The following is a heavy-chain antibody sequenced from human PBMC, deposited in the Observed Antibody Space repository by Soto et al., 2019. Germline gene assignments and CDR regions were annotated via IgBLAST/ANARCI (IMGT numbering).Heavy chain of an antibody. V-gene: IGHV1-3*01. D-gene: IGHD6-13*01. CDR2: INAGNGNT. Sequence: QVQLVQSGAEVKKPGASVKVSCKASGYTFTSYAMHWVRQAPGQRLEWMGWINAGNGNTKYSQKFQGRVTITRDTSASTAYMELSSLRSEDTAVYYCARDRSSSWYIMGFDPWGQGTLVTVSS. CDR1: GYTFTSYA. J-gene: IGHJ5*02. CDR3: ARDRSSSWYIMGFDP.